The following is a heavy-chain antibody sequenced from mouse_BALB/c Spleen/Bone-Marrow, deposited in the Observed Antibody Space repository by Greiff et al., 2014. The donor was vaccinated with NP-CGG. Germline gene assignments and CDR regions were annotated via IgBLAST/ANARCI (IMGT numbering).Heavy chain of an antibody. CDR2: IDPANGNT. V-gene: IGHV14-3*02. J-gene: IGHJ3*01. CDR1: GFNIKDTY. Sequence: EVQLQQSGAELVKPGASVKLSCTASGFNIKDTYMHWVKQRPEQGLEWIGRIDPANGNTKYDPKFQGKATITADTSSNTAYLRLSSLTSEDTAVYYCAMYYYGSSLFAYWGQGTLVTVSA. D-gene: IGHD1-1*01. CDR3: AMYYYGSSLFAY.